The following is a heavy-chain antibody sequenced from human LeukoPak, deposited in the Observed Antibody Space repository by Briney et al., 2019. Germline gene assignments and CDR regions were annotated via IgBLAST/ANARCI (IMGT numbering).Heavy chain of an antibody. CDR1: GGSISSSSYY. Sequence: SETLSLTCTVSGGSISSSSYYWGWIRQPPGKGLEWIGSIYYSGSTYYNPSLKSRVTLSVDTSKNQFSLKLSSVTAADTAVYYCAKDHKHAFDIWGQGTMVTVSS. V-gene: IGHV4-39*07. CDR2: IYYSGST. J-gene: IGHJ3*02. D-gene: IGHD2-15*01. CDR3: AKDHKHAFDI.